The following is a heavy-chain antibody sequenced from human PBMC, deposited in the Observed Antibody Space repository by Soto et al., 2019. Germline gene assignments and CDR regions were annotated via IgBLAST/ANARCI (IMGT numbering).Heavy chain of an antibody. J-gene: IGHJ4*02. CDR1: GFTFNIYA. CDR3: AKDRYLDHDSRGYLFDN. D-gene: IGHD3-22*01. CDR2: ISRYGDFT. V-gene: IGHV3-23*01. Sequence: EVQLLESGGDLIQPGGSLRLSCAASGFTFNIYAMTWVRQAPGKGLEWVSAISRYGDFTYYADSVEGRFTISRDNSKKTLYLQMNSLRAEDTAVYDCAKDRYLDHDSRGYLFDNWGQGTLVTVSS.